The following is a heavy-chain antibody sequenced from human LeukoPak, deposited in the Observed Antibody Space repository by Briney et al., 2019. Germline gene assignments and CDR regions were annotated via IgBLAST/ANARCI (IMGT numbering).Heavy chain of an antibody. CDR3: ARRIYDTSGDYMDV. CDR2: IYPGDSDT. CDR1: GYSFTNYW. J-gene: IGHJ6*03. V-gene: IGHV5-51*01. D-gene: IGHD3-22*01. Sequence: GESLKISCKGSGYSFTNYWSGWGRQMSGKSLEWMGIIYPGDSDTKYSPSFQGRVTISADKSISTAYLQWSSLTASDTAMYYCARRIYDTSGDYMDVWGKGTTVTVSS.